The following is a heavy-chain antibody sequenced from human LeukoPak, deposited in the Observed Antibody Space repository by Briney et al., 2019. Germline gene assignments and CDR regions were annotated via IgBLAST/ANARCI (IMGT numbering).Heavy chain of an antibody. J-gene: IGHJ4*02. D-gene: IGHD1-26*01. CDR3: ARVGYIGSSWLFDY. Sequence: TSETLSLTCTVSGGSITSYYWGGVRQPAGKGLEWIGRIYTTGRTDHHPSLNSRLTMSVDTSKNQFSLNLSSVTAADTAVYYCARVGYIGSSWLFDYWGQGALVIVSS. V-gene: IGHV4-4*07. CDR1: GGSITSYY. CDR2: IYTTGRT.